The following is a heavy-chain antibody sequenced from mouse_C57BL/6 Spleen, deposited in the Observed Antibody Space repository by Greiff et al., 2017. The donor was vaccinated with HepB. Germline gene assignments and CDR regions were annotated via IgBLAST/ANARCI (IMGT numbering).Heavy chain of an antibody. CDR2: IDPSDSYT. Sequence: QVQLQQPGAELVRPGTSVKLSCKASGYTFTSYWMHWVKQRPGQGLEWIGVIDPSDSYTNYNQKFKGKATLTVDTYSSTAYMQLSSLTSEDSAVYYCARKVDWERFAYWGQGTLFTVSA. D-gene: IGHD4-1*01. J-gene: IGHJ3*01. CDR3: ARKVDWERFAY. CDR1: GYTFTSYW. V-gene: IGHV1-59*01.